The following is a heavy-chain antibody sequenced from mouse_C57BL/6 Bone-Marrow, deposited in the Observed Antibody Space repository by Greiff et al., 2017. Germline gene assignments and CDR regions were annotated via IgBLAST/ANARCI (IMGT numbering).Heavy chain of an antibody. D-gene: IGHD2-2*01. CDR1: GYTFTSYW. Sequence: QVQLQQSGAELVKPGASVKLSCKASGYTFTSYWMQWVKQRPGQGLEWIGEIYPSDSYTNYNQKFKGKATLTVDTSSSTAYMQLYSLPSADSAVYYCARERAFYYCYGGYAMYYWGQGTSVTVSA. J-gene: IGHJ4*01. V-gene: IGHV1-50*01. CDR3: ARERAFYYCYGGYAMYY. CDR2: IYPSDSYT.